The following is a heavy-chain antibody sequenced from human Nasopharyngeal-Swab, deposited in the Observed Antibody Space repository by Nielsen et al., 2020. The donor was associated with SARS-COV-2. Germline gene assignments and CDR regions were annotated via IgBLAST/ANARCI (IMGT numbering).Heavy chain of an antibody. CDR2: ISPGPGST. CDR3: ASSRPLWAFDI. D-gene: IGHD6-6*01. V-gene: IGHV3-23*03. Sequence: VRQAPGKGLEWISYISPGPGSTYYTDSVRGRFTISRDNSKRTLYLQMSSLRAEDTAVYYCASSRPLWAFDIWGQGTMVTVSS. J-gene: IGHJ3*02.